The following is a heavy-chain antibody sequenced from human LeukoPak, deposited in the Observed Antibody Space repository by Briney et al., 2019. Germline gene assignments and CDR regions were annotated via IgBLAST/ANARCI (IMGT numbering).Heavy chain of an antibody. CDR3: ARGGNSLGYCSGGSCYYYGMDV. Sequence: PSETLSLTCTVSGGSISSSSYYWSWIRQPPGKGLEWIGYIYYSGSTYYNPSLKSRVTISVDTSKNQFSLKLSSVTAADTAVYYCARGGNSLGYCSGGSCYYYGMDVWGQGTTVTVSS. J-gene: IGHJ6*02. D-gene: IGHD2-15*01. CDR1: GGSISSSSYY. V-gene: IGHV4-30-4*01. CDR2: IYYSGST.